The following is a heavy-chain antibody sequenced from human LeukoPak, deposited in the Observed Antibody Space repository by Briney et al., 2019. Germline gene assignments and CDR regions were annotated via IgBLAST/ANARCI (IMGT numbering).Heavy chain of an antibody. CDR2: ISSSSSYI. V-gene: IGHV3-21*01. CDR1: GFTFSRYA. J-gene: IGHJ4*02. CDR3: ARDRDYYDSSGYDY. D-gene: IGHD3-22*01. Sequence: GGSLRLSCAASGFTFSRYALNWARQAPGKGLEWVSSISSSSSYIYYADSVKGRFTISRDNAKNSLYLQMNSLRAEDTAVYYCARDRDYYDSSGYDYWGQGTLVTVSS.